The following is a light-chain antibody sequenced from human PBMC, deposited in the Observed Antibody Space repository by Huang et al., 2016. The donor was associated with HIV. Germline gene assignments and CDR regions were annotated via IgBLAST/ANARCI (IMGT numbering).Light chain of an antibody. J-gene: IGKJ5*01. V-gene: IGKV3-11*01. Sequence: EIVLTQSPATLSLSPGERASLSCCASQSVSSYLAWYQQKPGQAPRLLIYDASKRAIGIPARFSGSGSGTEFTLTISSLEPEDFAIYYCQHRSNWPRVTFGQGTRLEIK. CDR2: DAS. CDR3: QHRSNWPRVT. CDR1: QSVSSY.